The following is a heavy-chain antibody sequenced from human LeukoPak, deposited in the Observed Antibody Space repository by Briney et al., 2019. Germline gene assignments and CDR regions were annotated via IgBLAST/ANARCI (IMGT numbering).Heavy chain of an antibody. Sequence: SETLSLTCTVSGGSISSYYWSWIRQPPGKGLEWIGYIYYSGSTNYNPSLKSRVTISVDTSKSQFSLKLSSVTAADTAVYYCARDGRYGDYVDYWGQGTLVTVSS. D-gene: IGHD4-17*01. J-gene: IGHJ4*02. CDR3: ARDGRYGDYVDY. CDR1: GGSISSYY. CDR2: IYYSGST. V-gene: IGHV4-59*01.